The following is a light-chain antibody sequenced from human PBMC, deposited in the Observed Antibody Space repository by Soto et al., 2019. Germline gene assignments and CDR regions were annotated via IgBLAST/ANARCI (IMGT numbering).Light chain of an antibody. J-gene: IGLJ2*01. CDR1: SSDVGGYNY. CDR2: DVN. Sequence: QSALTQPPSASGSPGQSVTISCTGTSSDVGGYNYVSWYQQHPGKAPKLLIHDVNKRPSGVPDRFSGSKSGNAASLTVSGLQAEDEADYYCGSYAGSKGVVFGGGTKLTVL. V-gene: IGLV2-8*01. CDR3: GSYAGSKGVV.